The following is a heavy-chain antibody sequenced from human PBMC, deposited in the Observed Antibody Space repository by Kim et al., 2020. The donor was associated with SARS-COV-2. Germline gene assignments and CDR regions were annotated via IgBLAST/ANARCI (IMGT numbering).Heavy chain of an antibody. V-gene: IGHV1-69*04. CDR1: GGTFSSYA. Sequence: SVKVSCKASGGTFSSYAISWVRQAPGQGLEWMGRIIPIFGIANYAQKFQGRVTITADKSTSTAYMELSSLRSEDTAVYYCAYYDSSGYYDYYYYYMDVWGKGTTVTVFS. CDR2: IIPIFGIA. CDR3: AYYDSSGYYDYYYYYMDV. D-gene: IGHD3-22*01. J-gene: IGHJ6*03.